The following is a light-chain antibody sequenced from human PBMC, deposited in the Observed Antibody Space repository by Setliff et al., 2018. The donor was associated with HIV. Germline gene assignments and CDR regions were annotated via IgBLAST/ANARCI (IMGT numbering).Light chain of an antibody. J-gene: IGLJ1*01. CDR1: SADVGSYNF. Sequence: QSALTQPASVSGSPGQSITISCTGTSADVGSYNFVSWYQQHPGKAPKLLIYDVSNRPSGVSNRFSGSKSGNTASLTISGLQAEDEADYYCSSYTRSSTYVFGAGTKV. V-gene: IGLV2-14*03. CDR3: SSYTRSSTYV. CDR2: DVS.